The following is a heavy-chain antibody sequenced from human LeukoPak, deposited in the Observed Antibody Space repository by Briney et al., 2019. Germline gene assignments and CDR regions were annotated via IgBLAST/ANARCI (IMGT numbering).Heavy chain of an antibody. CDR1: GGSISSSSYY. Sequence: SETLSLTCTVSGGSISSSSYYWGWIRQPPGKGLEWIGSIYYSGSTYYNPSLKSRVTISVDTSKNQFSLKLSSVTAADTAVYYCARREHYYILTGYYDPFDYWGQGTLVTVSS. D-gene: IGHD3-9*01. CDR2: IYYSGST. V-gene: IGHV4-39*01. CDR3: ARREHYYILTGYYDPFDY. J-gene: IGHJ4*02.